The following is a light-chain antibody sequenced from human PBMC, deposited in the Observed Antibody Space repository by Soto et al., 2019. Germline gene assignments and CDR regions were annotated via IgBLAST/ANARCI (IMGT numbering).Light chain of an antibody. V-gene: IGKV3-11*01. CDR3: QQRSDWPPIT. J-gene: IGKJ5*01. CDR2: DAS. CDR1: QSVRTY. Sequence: EIVLTQSPATLSLSPGERATLSCRASQSVRTYLAWYQQKPGQAPRLLIYDASSRATGIPARFSGSGSRTDFTLTISSLEPEDFAVYYCQQRSDWPPITFGQGTRLEIK.